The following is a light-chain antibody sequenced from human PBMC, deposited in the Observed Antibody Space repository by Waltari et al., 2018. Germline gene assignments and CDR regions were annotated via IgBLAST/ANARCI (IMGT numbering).Light chain of an antibody. Sequence: EIVMTQSPATLSMSPGERATLSCRASQSVGSNLAWYQEKPGQSPRLLIDGASTRATGIPARFSGSGSGTEFTLTISSLQSEDFVVYYCQQYNNWPQRTFGPGTKVEI. CDR1: QSVGSN. J-gene: IGKJ1*01. CDR2: GAS. CDR3: QQYNNWPQRT. V-gene: IGKV3-15*01.